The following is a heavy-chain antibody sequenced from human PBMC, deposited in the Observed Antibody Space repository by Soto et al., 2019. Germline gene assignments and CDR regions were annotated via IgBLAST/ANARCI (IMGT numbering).Heavy chain of an antibody. CDR1: GYTFTSYG. D-gene: IGHD3-10*01. J-gene: IGHJ6*02. V-gene: IGHV1-18*01. Sequence: ASVKVSCKASGYTFTSYGISWVRQAPGQGLEWMGWISAYNGNTNYTQRVQGRVTMTTDTSTNTAYMELRSLTSDDTAVYYCARGGVASGGMDVWGQGTTVTVSS. CDR3: ARGGVASGGMDV. CDR2: ISAYNGNT.